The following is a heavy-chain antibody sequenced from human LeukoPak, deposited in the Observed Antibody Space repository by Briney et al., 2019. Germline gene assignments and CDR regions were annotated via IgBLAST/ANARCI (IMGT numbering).Heavy chain of an antibody. V-gene: IGHV1-8*01. CDR2: MNPNSGNT. J-gene: IGHJ6*03. D-gene: IGHD2-2*01. CDR1: GYTFTSYD. Sequence: GASVKVSCKASGYTFTSYDINWVRQATGQGLEWMGWMNPNSGNTGYAQKFQGRVTMTRNTSISTAYMELSSLRAGDTAVYYCAKDGRGSTDYYYYMDVWGKGTTVTVSS. CDR3: AKDGRGSTDYYYYMDV.